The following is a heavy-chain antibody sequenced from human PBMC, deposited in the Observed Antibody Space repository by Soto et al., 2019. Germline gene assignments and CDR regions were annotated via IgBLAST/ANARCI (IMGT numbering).Heavy chain of an antibody. CDR1: GFTFSSYA. CDR3: ARVRSVGSCDSFFGGSGWSAP. D-gene: IGHD2-15*01. J-gene: IGHJ5*02. Sequence: GGSLRLSCAASGFTFSSYAMSWVRQAPGKGLEWVSAISGSGSTIYYADSVKGRFTISRDNAKNSLYLQMNSLRAEDTAVYYRARVRSVGSCDSFFGGSGWSAPWGKGTLVPVS. CDR2: ISGSGSTI. V-gene: IGHV3-23*01.